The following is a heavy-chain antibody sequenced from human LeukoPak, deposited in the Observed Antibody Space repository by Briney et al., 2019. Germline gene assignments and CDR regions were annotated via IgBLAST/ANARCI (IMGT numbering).Heavy chain of an antibody. Sequence: ASVKVSCEASGYTFSSYAMHWVRQAPGQRLEWMGWSDAGNGYTKYSQEFQGRVTITRDTSASTAYMELSSLRSEDMAVYYCARGQGYLIDYWGQGTLVTVSS. J-gene: IGHJ4*02. CDR2: SDAGNGYT. V-gene: IGHV1-3*02. CDR1: GYTFSSYA. CDR3: ARGQGYLIDY. D-gene: IGHD2-15*01.